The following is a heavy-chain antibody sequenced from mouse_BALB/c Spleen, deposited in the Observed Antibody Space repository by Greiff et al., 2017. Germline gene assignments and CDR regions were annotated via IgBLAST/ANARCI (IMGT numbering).Heavy chain of an antibody. V-gene: IGHV1S137*01. CDR3: ARGVYSLYYFDY. Sequence: QVHVKQSGAELVRPGVSVKISCKGSGYTFTDYAMHWVKQSHAKSLEWIGVISTYYGDASYNQKFKGKATMTVDKSSSTAYMELARLTSEDSAIYYCARGVYSLYYFDYWGQGTTLTVSS. D-gene: IGHD1-1*01. J-gene: IGHJ2*01. CDR1: GYTFTDYA. CDR2: ISTYYGDA.